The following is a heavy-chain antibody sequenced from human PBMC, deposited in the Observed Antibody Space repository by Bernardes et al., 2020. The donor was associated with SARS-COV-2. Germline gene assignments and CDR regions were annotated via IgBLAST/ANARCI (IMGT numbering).Heavy chain of an antibody. J-gene: IGHJ4*02. CDR1: GFTFSSYA. CDR2: ISSNGGST. V-gene: IGHV3-64*01. D-gene: IGHD2-15*01. CDR3: ARAGSWYYSDY. Sequence: GGSLRLSCAASGFTFSSYAMHWVRQAPGKGLEYVSAISSNGGSTYYANSVKGRFTISRDNSKNTLYLQMGSLRAEDMAVYYCARAGSWYYSDYWGQGTLVTVSS.